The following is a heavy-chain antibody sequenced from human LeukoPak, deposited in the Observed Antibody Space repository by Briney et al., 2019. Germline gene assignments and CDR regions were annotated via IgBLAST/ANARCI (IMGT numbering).Heavy chain of an antibody. CDR1: GGSISNSIYY. D-gene: IGHD3-22*01. J-gene: IGHJ4*02. V-gene: IGHV4-39*01. Sequence: SETLSLTCTVSGGSISNSIYYWGWIRQPPGKGLEWIGSIYYSGSTYYNPSLKSRVTISVDTSKNQFSLKLSSVTAADTAIYYCARNSGYSDLNYWGQGVLVTVSS. CDR3: ARNSGYSDLNY. CDR2: IYYSGST.